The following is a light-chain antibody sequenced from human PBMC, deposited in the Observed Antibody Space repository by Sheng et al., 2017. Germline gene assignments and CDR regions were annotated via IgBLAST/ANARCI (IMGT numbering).Light chain of an antibody. CDR3: QHYDNLLLT. V-gene: IGKV1-33*01. CDR2: DVS. J-gene: IGKJ4*01. CDR1: RDISNY. Sequence: DLQMTQSPSSLSASVGDRVTITCQASRDISNYLNWYQQKPGKAPKLLIYDVSNLEEGVPSRFSGSGSGTDFTFTIASLQPEDFATYYCQHYDNLLLTFGGGTKVEI.